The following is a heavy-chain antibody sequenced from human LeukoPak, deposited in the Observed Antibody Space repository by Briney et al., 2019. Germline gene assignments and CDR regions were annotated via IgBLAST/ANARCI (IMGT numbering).Heavy chain of an antibody. CDR1: GGSISSYY. D-gene: IGHD1-26*01. CDR3: ARGGTVRNGMDV. V-gene: IGHV4-59*01. CDR2: IYYSGST. Sequence: SSETLSLTCTVSGGSISSYYWSWIRQPPGKGLEWIGYIYYSGSTNYNPSLKSRVTISVDTSRNQFSLKLSSVTAADTAVYYCARGGTVRNGMDVWGQGTTVTVSS. J-gene: IGHJ6*02.